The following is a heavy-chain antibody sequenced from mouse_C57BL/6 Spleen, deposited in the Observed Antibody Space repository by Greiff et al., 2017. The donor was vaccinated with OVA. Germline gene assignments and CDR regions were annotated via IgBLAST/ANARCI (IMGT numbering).Heavy chain of an antibody. D-gene: IGHD1-1*01. J-gene: IGHJ2*01. V-gene: IGHV1-80*01. CDR2: IYTGDGDT. CDR1: GYAFSSYW. Sequence: VQLQQSGAELVKPGASVKISCKASGYAFSSYWMNWVKQRPGKGLEWIGQIYTGDGDTNYNGKFKGKATLTADKSSSPAYMQLSSLTSEDSAVYFCARAVATVVSHLDDWGKGTTLTVSS. CDR3: ARAVATVVSHLDD.